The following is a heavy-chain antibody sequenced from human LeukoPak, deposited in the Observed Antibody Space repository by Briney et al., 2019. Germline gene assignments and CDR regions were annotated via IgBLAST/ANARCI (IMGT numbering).Heavy chain of an antibody. CDR2: ISGSGGLT. V-gene: IGHV3-23*01. CDR1: GFPFNSYV. J-gene: IGHJ3*02. CDR3: AKGYYDYIWGSYRSDAFDI. Sequence: GGSPRLSCAASGFPFNSYVMTWVRQAPGKGLEWVSVISGSGGLTYHADSVKGRFTVSRDNSKNTLYLQMNSLRAEDTAVYSCAKGYYDYIWGSYRSDAFDIWGQGTMVTVSS. D-gene: IGHD3-16*02.